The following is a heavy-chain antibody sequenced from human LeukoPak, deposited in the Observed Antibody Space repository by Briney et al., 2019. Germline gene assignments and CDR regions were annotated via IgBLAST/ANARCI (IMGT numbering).Heavy chain of an antibody. D-gene: IGHD6-19*01. CDR1: GGSFSGYY. CDR2: INHSGST. V-gene: IGHV4-34*01. J-gene: IGHJ5*02. CDR3: ARGGRSGWYDWFDP. Sequence: SETLSLTRAVYGGSFSGYYWRWIRQPPGKGLEWIGEINHSGSTNYNPSLKSRVTISVDTSKNQLSLKLSSVTAADTAVYYCARGGRSGWYDWFDPWGQGTLVTVSS.